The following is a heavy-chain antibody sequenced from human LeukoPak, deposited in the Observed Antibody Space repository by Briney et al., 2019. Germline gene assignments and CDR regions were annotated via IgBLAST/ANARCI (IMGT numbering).Heavy chain of an antibody. D-gene: IGHD2-2*01. CDR2: VKQDGSEA. CDR1: GFTFSTYC. J-gene: IGHJ4*02. CDR3: GRSGIEAAIDY. V-gene: IGHV3-7*01. Sequence: GGSLRLSCATSGFTFSTYCLTWVRKAPGKGLEWVANVKQDGSEAYYLDSLKGPFTISRDNVKNSLYLQMNSLRAGDTAVYYCGRSGIEAAIDYWGQGTLVTASS.